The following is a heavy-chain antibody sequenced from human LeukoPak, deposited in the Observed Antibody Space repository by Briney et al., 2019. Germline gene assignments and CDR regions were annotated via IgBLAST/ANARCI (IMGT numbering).Heavy chain of an antibody. D-gene: IGHD3-22*01. CDR2: IIPIFGTA. CDR1: GGTFGSYA. Sequence: SVTVSCKASGGTFGSYAISWVRQAPGQGLEWMGGIIPIFGTANYAQKFQGRVTITTDESTSTAHMELSSLRSEETVVYYCARELVYYCVSIGYPTSAFDIWGQGAMATVSS. V-gene: IGHV1-69*05. J-gene: IGHJ3*02. CDR3: ARELVYYCVSIGYPTSAFDI.